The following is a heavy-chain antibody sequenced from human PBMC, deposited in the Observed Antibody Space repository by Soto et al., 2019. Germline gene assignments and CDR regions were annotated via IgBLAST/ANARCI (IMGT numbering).Heavy chain of an antibody. CDR1: GYTFTSYA. D-gene: IGHD2-21*02. CDR2: INAGNGNT. J-gene: IGHJ4*02. CDR3: ARSIVVVTALDD. Sequence: QVQLVQSGAEEKKPGASVKVSCKASGYTFTSYAMHWVRQAPGQRLEWMGWINAGNGNTKYSQKFQGRVTITRDTSASTVYMELSSLSSEDTAVYYCARSIVVVTALDDSGQGTMVTVSS. V-gene: IGHV1-3*05.